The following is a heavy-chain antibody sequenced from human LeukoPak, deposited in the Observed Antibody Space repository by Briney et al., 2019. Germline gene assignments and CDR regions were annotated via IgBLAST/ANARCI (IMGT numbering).Heavy chain of an antibody. J-gene: IGHJ4*02. D-gene: IGHD2-15*01. Sequence: GGSLRLSCAASGFTVSRDYMSWVRQAPGKGLEWVSVIYGGDTTYYADSVRGRFTISRDTSKNTLYLQMNSLGVDDTAVYYCARAIQFGGYFDYWGQGTQVTVSS. CDR3: ARAIQFGGYFDY. CDR1: GFTVSRDY. V-gene: IGHV3-53*01. CDR2: IYGGDTT.